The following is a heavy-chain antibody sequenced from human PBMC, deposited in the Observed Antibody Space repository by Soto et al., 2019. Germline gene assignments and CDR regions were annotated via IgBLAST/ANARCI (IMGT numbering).Heavy chain of an antibody. CDR2: INPTTGGT. J-gene: IGHJ4*02. CDR1: RYSLTDYY. D-gene: IGHD3-22*01. V-gene: IGHV1-2*02. CDR3: ARVYYDSSGYLDY. Sequence: ASVKVSFKASRYSLTDYYLHWLRQAPGQGLEWMGWINPTTGGTTYAQKFEGRVTMTRDRSVNTAYMELSRLRSDDTAVYSCARVYYDSSGYLDYWGQGTLVTVSS.